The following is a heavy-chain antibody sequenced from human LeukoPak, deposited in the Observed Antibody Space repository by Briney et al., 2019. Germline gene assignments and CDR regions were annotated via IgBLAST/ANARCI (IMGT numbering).Heavy chain of an antibody. CDR1: GFTFSSYA. Sequence: GGTLRLSCAASGFTFSSYAMSWVRQAPGKGLEWVSAISGSGGSTYYADSVKGRFTISRDNSKNTLYLQMNSLRAEDTAVYYCAKERAYYDFWSGFDYWGQGTLVTVSS. D-gene: IGHD3-3*01. CDR2: ISGSGGST. V-gene: IGHV3-23*01. J-gene: IGHJ4*02. CDR3: AKERAYYDFWSGFDY.